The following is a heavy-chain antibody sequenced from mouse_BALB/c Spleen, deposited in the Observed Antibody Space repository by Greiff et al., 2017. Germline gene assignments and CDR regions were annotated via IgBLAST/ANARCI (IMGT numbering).Heavy chain of an antibody. V-gene: IGHV5-6-5*01. CDR3: ARDYGNYVEAMDY. CDR1: GFTFSSFA. J-gene: IGHJ4*01. CDR2: ISSGGST. Sequence: EVKLVESGGGLVKPGGSLKLSCAASGFTFSSFAMSWVRQTPEKRLEWVASISSGGSTYYPDSVKGRFTISRDNARNILYLQMSSLRSEDTAMYYCARDYGNYVEAMDYWGQGTSVTVSS. D-gene: IGHD2-1*01.